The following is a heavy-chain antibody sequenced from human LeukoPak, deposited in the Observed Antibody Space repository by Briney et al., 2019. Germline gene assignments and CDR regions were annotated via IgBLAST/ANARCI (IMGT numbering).Heavy chain of an antibody. V-gene: IGHV3-23*01. CDR2: ISNTAGFT. D-gene: IGHD2-15*01. CDR3: AKSNYYCSDSCQPDDAFDV. Sequence: GGSLRLSCAASGFTFSTYAMSWVRQVPGKGLEWVSGISNTAGFTYYADSVKGRFTISRDNSKNTLYLQLNSLRAEDAAVYYCAKSNYYCSDSCQPDDAFDVWGQGTMVTVSS. J-gene: IGHJ3*01. CDR1: GFTFSTYA.